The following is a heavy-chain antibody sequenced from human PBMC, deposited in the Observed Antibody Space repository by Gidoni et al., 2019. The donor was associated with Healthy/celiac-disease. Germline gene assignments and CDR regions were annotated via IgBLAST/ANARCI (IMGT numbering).Heavy chain of an antibody. CDR1: GYSFTSYW. CDR3: ARCFRYEYSSLSTEYYFDY. Sequence: EVQLVQSGAEVKKPGESLKISCKGSGYSFTSYWSGWVRQMPGKGLEWMGIIYPGDSDTRYSPSFQGQVTISADKSISTAYLQWSSLKASDTAMYYCARCFRYEYSSLSTEYYFDYWGQGTLVTVSS. CDR2: IYPGDSDT. J-gene: IGHJ4*02. V-gene: IGHV5-51*01. D-gene: IGHD6-6*01.